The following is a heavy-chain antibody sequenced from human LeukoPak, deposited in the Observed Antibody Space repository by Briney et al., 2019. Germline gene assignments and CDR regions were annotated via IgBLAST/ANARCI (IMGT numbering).Heavy chain of an antibody. J-gene: IGHJ6*03. D-gene: IGHD3-3*01. CDR1: GFTFDDYG. CDR3: ARVGNDFWSGPYYYYYYMDV. V-gene: IGHV3-20*04. CDR2: INWNGGST. Sequence: PGGPLRLSCAASGFTFDDYGMSWVRQAPGKGLEWVSGINWNGGSTGYADSVKGRFTISRDNAKNSLYLQMNSLRAEDTALYYCARVGNDFWSGPYYYYYYMDVWGKGTTVTVSS.